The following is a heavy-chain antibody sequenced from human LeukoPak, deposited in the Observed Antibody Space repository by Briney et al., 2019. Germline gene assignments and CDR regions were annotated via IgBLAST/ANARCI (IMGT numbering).Heavy chain of an antibody. Sequence: ASVKVSCKASGYTFTSYDINWVRQATGQGLEWMGWMNPNSGNTGYAQKFQGRVIITRNTSISTAYMELSSLRSEDTAVYYCARGWDGSYYFDYWGQGTLVTVSS. CDR1: GYTFTSYD. V-gene: IGHV1-8*03. J-gene: IGHJ4*02. CDR2: MNPNSGNT. CDR3: ARGWDGSYYFDY. D-gene: IGHD1-26*01.